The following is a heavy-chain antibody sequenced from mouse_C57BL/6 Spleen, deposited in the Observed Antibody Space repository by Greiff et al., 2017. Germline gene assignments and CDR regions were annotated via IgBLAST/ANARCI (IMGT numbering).Heavy chain of an antibody. CDR3: ARGDYDYDGYFGY. J-gene: IGHJ2*01. Sequence: EVQLQQSGPELVKPGASVKMSCKASGYTFTDYNMHWVQQSHGKSLEWIGYINPNNGGTSSNQKFKGKATLTVNKSSSTAYMERRSLTSEDSAVYYCARGDYDYDGYFGYWGPGTTLTVSS. D-gene: IGHD2-4*01. CDR1: GYTFTDYN. V-gene: IGHV1-22*01. CDR2: INPNNGGT.